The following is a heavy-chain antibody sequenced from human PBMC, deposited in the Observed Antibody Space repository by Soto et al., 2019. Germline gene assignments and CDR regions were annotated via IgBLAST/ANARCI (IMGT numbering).Heavy chain of an antibody. Sequence: ETLSLTCAVSGDSISSYYCMWIRQPPGKGLESIGYLYYGRSANYNPSLKSRVTLSVDTSTNQCSLTLSSMTAADTAVYYCARVLFALKAAPEYWFDPWGRGTLVTVSS. CDR3: ARVLFALKAAPEYWFDP. CDR2: LYYGRSA. CDR1: GDSISSYY. V-gene: IGHV4-59*01. J-gene: IGHJ5*02. D-gene: IGHD3-16*01.